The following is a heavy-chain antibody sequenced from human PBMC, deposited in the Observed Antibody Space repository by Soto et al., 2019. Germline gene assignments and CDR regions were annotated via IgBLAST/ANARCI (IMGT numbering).Heavy chain of an antibody. CDR3: ARLGYCSRTSCYGWGAFDV. D-gene: IGHD2-2*01. V-gene: IGHV1-2*04. J-gene: IGHJ3*01. CDR2: INPNSGGT. Sequence: ASVKVSCKASGYTFTGYYMHWVRQAPGQGLEWMGWINPNSGGTNYAQKFQGWVTMTRDTSISTAYKELSRLRSDDTAVYYCARLGYCSRTSCYGWGAFDVWGQGTMVTVS. CDR1: GYTFTGYY.